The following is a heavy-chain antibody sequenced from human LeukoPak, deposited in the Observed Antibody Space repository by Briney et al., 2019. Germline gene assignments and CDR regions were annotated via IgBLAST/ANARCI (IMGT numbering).Heavy chain of an antibody. D-gene: IGHD2-2*01. Sequence: GGSLRLSCAASGFTFSSYGMHWVRQAPGKGLEWVAVISYDGSNKYYADSVKGRFTISRDNSKNTLYLQMNSLRAEDTAVYYCARSPPSCSSTSCYQHYWGQGTLVTVSS. CDR3: ARSPPSCSSTSCYQHY. CDR1: GFTFSSYG. J-gene: IGHJ4*02. V-gene: IGHV3-30*19. CDR2: ISYDGSNK.